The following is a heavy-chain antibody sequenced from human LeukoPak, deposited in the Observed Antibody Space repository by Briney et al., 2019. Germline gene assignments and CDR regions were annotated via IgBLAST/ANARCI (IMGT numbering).Heavy chain of an antibody. V-gene: IGHV4-30-4*07. CDR2: FFYTGST. D-gene: IGHD6-6*01. Sequence: PSQTLSLTCAVSGGSISSGSYSWSWIRQPPGKGLEWIGYFFYTGSTYYNPSLKSRVTISVDTSKNQFSLKLSSVTAADTAVYYCARGVAARRRKLYYFDYWGQGTLVTVSS. CDR3: ARGVAARRRKLYYFDY. CDR1: GGSISSGSYS. J-gene: IGHJ4*02.